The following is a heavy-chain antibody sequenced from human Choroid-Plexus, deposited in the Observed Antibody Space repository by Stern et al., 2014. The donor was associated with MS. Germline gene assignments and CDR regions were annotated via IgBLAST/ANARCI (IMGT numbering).Heavy chain of an antibody. CDR1: GFTFGSCA. D-gene: IGHD2/OR15-2a*01. Sequence: VQLVESGGGVVQPGRPVRLSCVASGFTFGSCAMHWVRQAPGKGLEWGAGVSYNGSNKYYADSVKGRFTISRDNSQNTLYMQMSSLRPEDTAVYYCAKDRQYLTYFFDHWGQGSLVTVSS. V-gene: IGHV3-30*18. CDR2: VSYNGSNK. CDR3: AKDRQYLTYFFDH. J-gene: IGHJ5*02.